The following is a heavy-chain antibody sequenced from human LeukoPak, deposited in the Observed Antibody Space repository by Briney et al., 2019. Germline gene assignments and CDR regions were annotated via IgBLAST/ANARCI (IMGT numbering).Heavy chain of an antibody. CDR2: INPNSGGT. D-gene: IGHD5-18*01. V-gene: IGHV1-2*02. J-gene: IGHJ6*03. CDR3: ARVRIQLWLNYYYMDV. Sequence: GASVKVSCKASGYIFTGYYIHWVRQAPGQGLEWMGWINPNSGGTNYAQKFQGRVTMTRDTSISTAYMELSRLRSDDTAVYYCARVRIQLWLNYYYMDVWGKGTTVTVSS. CDR1: GYIFTGYY.